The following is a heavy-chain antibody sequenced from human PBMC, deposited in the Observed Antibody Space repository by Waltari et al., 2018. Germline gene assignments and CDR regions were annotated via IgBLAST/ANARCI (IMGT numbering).Heavy chain of an antibody. D-gene: IGHD1-7*01. Sequence: QAQLMQSGAEVRTPGASVKVSCKASGYTLIDFYLHWVRQAPGQGLEWVGWINPNSSYTKFAQKCQGRVSLTSDAAINTAYLELTSLRSDDTAVYYCARNYNYWGQGTPVIVSS. CDR3: ARNYNY. CDR2: INPNSSYT. J-gene: IGHJ4*02. CDR1: GYTLIDFY. V-gene: IGHV1-2*02.